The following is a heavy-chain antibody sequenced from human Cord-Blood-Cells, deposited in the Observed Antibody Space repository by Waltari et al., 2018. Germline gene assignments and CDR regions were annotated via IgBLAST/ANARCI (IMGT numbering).Heavy chain of an antibody. CDR1: GGTFSSYA. V-gene: IGHV1-69*06. CDR3: ASALLPHSSSIVVAPAARVWYYYGMDV. CDR2: IIPIFGTA. Sequence: QVQLVQSGAEVKKPGSSVKVSCKASGGTFSSYAISWVRQAPGQGLEWMGGIIPIFGTANYAQKFQGRVTITADKSTSTAYMELSSLRSEDTAVYYCASALLPHSSSIVVAPAARVWYYYGMDVWGQGP. D-gene: IGHD2-2*01. J-gene: IGHJ6*02.